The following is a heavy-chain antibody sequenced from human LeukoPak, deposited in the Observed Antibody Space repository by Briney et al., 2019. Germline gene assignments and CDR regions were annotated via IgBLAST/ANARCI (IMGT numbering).Heavy chain of an antibody. J-gene: IGHJ5*02. V-gene: IGHV5-51*01. CDR3: ARQGDGSSWYYWFDP. Sequence: GESLKISCKGSGYSFTNYRIGWVRQMPGEGLEWLGTIYPGDSDTRYSPSFQGQVTISVDKSISTAYLQWSSLKASDTAMYYCARQGDGSSWYYWFDPWGQGTLVTVSS. D-gene: IGHD6-13*01. CDR1: GYSFTNYR. CDR2: IYPGDSDT.